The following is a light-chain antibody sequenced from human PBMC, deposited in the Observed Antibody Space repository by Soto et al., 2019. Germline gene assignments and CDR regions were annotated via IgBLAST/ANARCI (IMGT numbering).Light chain of an antibody. J-gene: IGKJ1*01. CDR2: GAS. Sequence: EIVLTQSPGTLSLSPGERAALSCRASQGFSSSFLAWYQHRPGQAPRLLIYGASSRATGIPDRFSGSRSGTDFTLTNSRLEPEDFVVYYCQQYGLSPTFGPGTTVEIK. CDR3: QQYGLSPT. V-gene: IGKV3-20*01. CDR1: QGFSSSF.